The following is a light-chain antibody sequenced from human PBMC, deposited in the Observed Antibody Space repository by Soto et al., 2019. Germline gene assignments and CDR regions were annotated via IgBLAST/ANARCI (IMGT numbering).Light chain of an antibody. J-gene: IGKJ2*01. V-gene: IGKV3-20*01. CDR2: GAS. Sequence: EIVLTQSTGTLSWSPGERATLSCRASQSVSSSYLAWYQQKPGQAPRLLIYGASSRATVIPDRFSGSGSGTDFTLTISRLEPEDFAVYYCQQYGSSPPYTFGQGTKLEIK. CDR3: QQYGSSPPYT. CDR1: QSVSSSY.